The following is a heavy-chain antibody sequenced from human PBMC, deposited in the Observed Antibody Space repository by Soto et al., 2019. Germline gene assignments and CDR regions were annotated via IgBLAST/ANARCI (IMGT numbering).Heavy chain of an antibody. CDR2: INPSGGST. J-gene: IGHJ6*02. CDR1: GYTFTSYY. D-gene: IGHD5-18*01. Sequence: ASVKVSCKASGYTFTSYYMHWVRQAPGQGLEWMGIINPSGGSTSYAQKFQGRVTMTRDTSTSTVYMELSSLRSEDTAVYYCARDSSVDTAMVYYYYYYGMDVPCQATTVTVSS. V-gene: IGHV1-46*01. CDR3: ARDSSVDTAMVYYYYYYGMDV.